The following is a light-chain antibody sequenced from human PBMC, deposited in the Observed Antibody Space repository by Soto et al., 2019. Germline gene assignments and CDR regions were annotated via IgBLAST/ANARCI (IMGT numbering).Light chain of an antibody. Sequence: QSALTQPRSVSGSPGQSVTISCTGTSSDVGDYNYVSWYQQHPGKAPKLMIYDVSKWPSGVPDRFSGSKSGNTASLTISGLQAEDEADYSCCSYAGSSPYVFGTGTKLTVL. J-gene: IGLJ1*01. CDR2: DVS. CDR3: CSYAGSSPYV. V-gene: IGLV2-11*01. CDR1: SSDVGDYNY.